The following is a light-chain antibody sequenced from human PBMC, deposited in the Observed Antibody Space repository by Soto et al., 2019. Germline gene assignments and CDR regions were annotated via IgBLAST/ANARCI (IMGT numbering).Light chain of an antibody. Sequence: DIHMTQSPSSLSASVGNIFTITCRASQDIRNDLGWYQQKPGKAPKPLIYDASILESGVPARLRGSGYGTEFILTISSLKHDDVGTYYCQQYNTHSGTFGQGTKVDIK. CDR2: DAS. CDR3: QQYNTHSGT. V-gene: IGKV1-17*01. J-gene: IGKJ1*01. CDR1: QDIRND.